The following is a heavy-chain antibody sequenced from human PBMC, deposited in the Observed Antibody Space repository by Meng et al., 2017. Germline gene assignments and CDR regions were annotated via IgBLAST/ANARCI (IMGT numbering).Heavy chain of an antibody. V-gene: IGHV4-34*01. CDR1: GGSFRGYY. J-gene: IGHJ4*02. D-gene: IGHD2-21*02. CDR3: ARDTVEAYCGGDCCPLGY. Sequence: QVPPQEGGPGLLKPSETLSLTCAVYGGSFRGYYWSWIRQPPGKGLEWIGEINHSGSTNYNPSLKSRVTISVDTSKNQFSLKLSSVTAADTAVYYCARDTVEAYCGGDCCPLGYWGQGTLVTISS. CDR2: INHSGST.